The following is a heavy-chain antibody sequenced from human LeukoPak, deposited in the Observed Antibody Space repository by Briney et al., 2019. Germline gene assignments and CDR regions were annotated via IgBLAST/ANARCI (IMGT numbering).Heavy chain of an antibody. CDR2: INSDGSST. V-gene: IGHV3-74*01. CDR3: ARGNYYSMDV. CDR1: GFTFSNAW. Sequence: QPGGSLRLSCAASGFTFSNAWMSWVRQAPGKGLVWVSRINSDGSSTSYADSVKGRVTISRDNAKNTLYLQMDSLRAEDTAVYYCARGNYYSMDVWGQGTTVTVSS. J-gene: IGHJ6*02.